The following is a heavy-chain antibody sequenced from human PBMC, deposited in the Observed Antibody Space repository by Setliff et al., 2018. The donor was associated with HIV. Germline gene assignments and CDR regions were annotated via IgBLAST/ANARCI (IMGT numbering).Heavy chain of an antibody. CDR1: GGSVSNSDHY. Sequence: TLSLTCTVSGGSVSNSDHYWSWIRQSPGNGLEWIGYIHYSGSTYYNPSLKSRVTISVDTSKNQFSLKLSSVTAADTAVYYCARDRHKLLWFGELLYLGGYFDYWGQGTLVTVSS. CDR3: ARDRHKLLWFGELLYLGGYFDY. V-gene: IGHV4-30-4*01. CDR2: IHYSGST. J-gene: IGHJ4*02. D-gene: IGHD3-10*01.